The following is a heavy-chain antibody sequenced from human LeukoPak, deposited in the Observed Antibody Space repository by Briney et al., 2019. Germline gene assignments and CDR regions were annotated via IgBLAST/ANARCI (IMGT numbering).Heavy chain of an antibody. J-gene: IGHJ5*02. CDR1: GFTFSSYW. D-gene: IGHD2-15*01. Sequence: GGSLRLSCAASGFTFSSYWMSCVRHAPGKGLEWVANIKQDGSEKYYVDSVKGRFTIARDNAKNSMYLQMNSLRAEDTAVYYCARVDIVVVVAALGWFDPWGQGTLVTVSS. CDR3: ARVDIVVVVAALGWFDP. V-gene: IGHV3-7*03. CDR2: IKQDGSEK.